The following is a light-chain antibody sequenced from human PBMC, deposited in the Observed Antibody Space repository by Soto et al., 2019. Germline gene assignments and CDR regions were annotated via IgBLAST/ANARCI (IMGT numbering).Light chain of an antibody. CDR1: QSISSY. CDR2: AAS. V-gene: IGKV1-39*01. J-gene: IGKJ1*01. CDR3: KQSYSTPWT. Sequence: DIQMTQSPSSLSASVGDRVTITCRASQSISSYLNWYQQKPGKAPKLLIYAASSLQSGVPSRFSGSGSGTDFTLTISSLQTEDFATYYCKQSYSTPWTVGQGTKVEIK.